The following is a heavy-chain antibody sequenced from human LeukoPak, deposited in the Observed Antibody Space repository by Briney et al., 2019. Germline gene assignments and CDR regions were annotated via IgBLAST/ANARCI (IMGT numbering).Heavy chain of an antibody. J-gene: IGHJ4*02. CDR1: GGSFSGYY. CDR3: AKGAVAGNQKPGGY. Sequence: PSETLSLTCAVYGGSFSGYYWSWIRQPPGKGLEWVSAISGSGGSTYYADSVKGRFTISRDNSKNTLYLQMNSLRAEDTAVYYCAKGAVAGNQKPGGYWGQGTLVTVSS. V-gene: IGHV3-23*01. D-gene: IGHD6-19*01. CDR2: ISGSGGST.